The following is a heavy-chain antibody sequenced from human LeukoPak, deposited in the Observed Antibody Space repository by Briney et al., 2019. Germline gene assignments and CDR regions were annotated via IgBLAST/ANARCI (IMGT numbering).Heavy chain of an antibody. D-gene: IGHD5-24*01. J-gene: IGHJ4*02. CDR2: IKEGGSDK. CDR1: GFTFSSYW. V-gene: IGHV3-7*04. CDR3: ARGGGRDGYNVDY. Sequence: GRSLRLSCAASGFTFSSYWMRWVRQAPGRGLEWLANIKEGGSDKYYVDSVKGRFTISRDNAKNALYLQMNSLRAEDTAVYYCARGGGRDGYNVDYWGQGTLVTVSS.